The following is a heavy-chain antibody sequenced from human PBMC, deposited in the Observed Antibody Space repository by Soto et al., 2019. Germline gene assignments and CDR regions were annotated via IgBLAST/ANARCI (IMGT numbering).Heavy chain of an antibody. CDR3: ARFYVVRGVANWFEL. J-gene: IGHJ5*02. CDR1: GCSIRSGGYY. D-gene: IGHD3-10*01. Sequence: TLSLTCTVSGCSIRSGGYYWSWIRQHPGKSLEWIGHIYYSGSTYYTPSRTSRVTISVDTYKTQFSRKISSVTAAATAVYYCARFYVVRGVANWFELWGQGTLVTVSS. V-gene: IGHV4-31*03. CDR2: IYYSGST.